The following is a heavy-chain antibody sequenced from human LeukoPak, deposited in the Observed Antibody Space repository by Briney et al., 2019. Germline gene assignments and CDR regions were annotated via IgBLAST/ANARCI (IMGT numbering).Heavy chain of an antibody. D-gene: IGHD4-17*01. V-gene: IGHV1-46*01. J-gene: IGHJ6*02. Sequence: VASVKVSCKASGYTFTNYYIHWVRQAPGQGLEWMGIINPSGGGTSYAQKFQGRVTMTRDTSTGTVYMELSSLRSEDTAVYYCARRGDYGDSLSYYTMDVWGQGTTVTVSS. CDR2: INPSGGGT. CDR1: GYTFTNYY. CDR3: ARRGDYGDSLSYYTMDV.